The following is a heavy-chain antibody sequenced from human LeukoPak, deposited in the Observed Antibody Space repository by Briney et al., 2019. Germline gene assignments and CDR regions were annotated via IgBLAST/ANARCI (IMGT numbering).Heavy chain of an antibody. CDR3: AKHVLRFLEWLPIDAFGI. CDR1: GFTFSSYA. D-gene: IGHD3-3*01. J-gene: IGHJ3*02. Sequence: GGSLRLSCAASGFTFSSYAMSWVRQAPGKGLEWVSAISGSGGSTYYADSVKGRFTISRDNSKNTLYLQMNSLRAEDTAVYYCAKHVLRFLEWLPIDAFGIWGQGTMVTVSS. CDR2: ISGSGGST. V-gene: IGHV3-23*01.